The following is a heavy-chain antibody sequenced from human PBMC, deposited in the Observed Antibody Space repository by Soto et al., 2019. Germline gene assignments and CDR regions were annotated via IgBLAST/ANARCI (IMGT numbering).Heavy chain of an antibody. V-gene: IGHV3-74*02. CDR2: IKGDGSIT. Sequence: EVQLVESGGGLVQPGGTLRLSCAASEFTFSNYWMHWVRQAPGKGLVWVSRIKGDGSITNYADSVKGRFTISRDNAKSTLFLQMDSVTADDTAVYYCARGVPGHYATDVWGQGTTVTVSS. CDR3: ARGVPGHYATDV. J-gene: IGHJ6*02. CDR1: EFTFSNYW.